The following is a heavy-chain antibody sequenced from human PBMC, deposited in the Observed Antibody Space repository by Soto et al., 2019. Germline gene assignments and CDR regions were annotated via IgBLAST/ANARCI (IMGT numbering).Heavy chain of an antibody. CDR1: GYTFTSYG. D-gene: IGHD2-2*03. Sequence: QVQLVQSGAEVKKPGASVKVSCKASGYTFTSYGFSWVRQAPGQGLEWMGWISAYNGNTNYAQKIQARVTMTTDTSTSKAYMELRRLRSDDTAGYYCARDNVDVVVVPAAIDYYYYYMGVWGKGTTVTVSS. CDR2: ISAYNGNT. J-gene: IGHJ6*03. CDR3: ARDNVDVVVVPAAIDYYYYYMGV. V-gene: IGHV1-18*01.